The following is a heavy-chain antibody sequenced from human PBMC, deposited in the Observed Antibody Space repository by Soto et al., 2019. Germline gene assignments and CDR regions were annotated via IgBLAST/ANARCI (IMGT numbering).Heavy chain of an antibody. J-gene: IGHJ4*02. V-gene: IGHV3-30*03. CDR2: ISYDGTYK. CDR1: GFTFSTYG. CDR3: VSGLGYSDYADDY. Sequence: QVQLVESGGGVVQPGRSLRLSCAASGFTFSTYGMHWVRQAPGKGLEWVAVISYDGTYKYYIDSVKGRFTISRDNSKNTLYLQMNSLSTEDTAVYYCVSGLGYSDYADDYWGQGTLVTVSS. D-gene: IGHD5-12*01.